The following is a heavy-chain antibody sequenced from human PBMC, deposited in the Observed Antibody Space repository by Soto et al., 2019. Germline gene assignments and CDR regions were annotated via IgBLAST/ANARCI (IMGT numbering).Heavy chain of an antibody. Sequence: SATLSLTGSVSSDSIISYYWIWIRQPAGKGLEWIGRIYTSGNTQYNPSLWSRVTMSVDTSKNQLSLKLRSVTAADTAVYFCAGDKGYYYDGMDVWGQGTTVTVSS. CDR3: AGDKGYYYDGMDV. CDR1: SDSIISYY. D-gene: IGHD3-22*01. J-gene: IGHJ6*02. CDR2: IYTSGNT. V-gene: IGHV4-4*07.